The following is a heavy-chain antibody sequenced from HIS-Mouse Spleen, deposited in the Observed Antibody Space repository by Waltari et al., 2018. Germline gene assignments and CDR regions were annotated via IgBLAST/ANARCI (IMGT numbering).Heavy chain of an antibody. J-gene: IGHJ2*01. V-gene: IGHV4-39*07. D-gene: IGHD6-13*01. CDR1: GGSISSRSSY. CDR2: IYYSGST. CDR3: AREIPYSSSWYDWYFDL. Sequence: QLQLQESGPGLVKPSETLSLTCTVPGGSISSRSSYWGRIRQPPGKGLEWIGSIYYSGSTYYNPSLKSRVTISVDTSKNQFSLKLSSVTAADTAVYYCAREIPYSSSWYDWYFDLWGRGTLVTVSS.